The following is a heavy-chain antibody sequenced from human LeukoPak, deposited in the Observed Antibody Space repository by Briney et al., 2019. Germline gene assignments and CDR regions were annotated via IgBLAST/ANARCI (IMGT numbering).Heavy chain of an antibody. V-gene: IGHV1-18*01. CDR2: ISAYNGNT. CDR3: ARERRLGELSLNWFDP. J-gene: IGHJ5*02. CDR1: GYTFTSYG. Sequence: GASVKVSCKASGYTFTSYGISWVRQAPGQGLEWMGWISAYNGNTNYAQKVQGRVTMTTDTSTSTAYMELRSLRSDDTAVYYCARERRLGELSLNWFDPWGQGTLVTVSS. D-gene: IGHD3-16*02.